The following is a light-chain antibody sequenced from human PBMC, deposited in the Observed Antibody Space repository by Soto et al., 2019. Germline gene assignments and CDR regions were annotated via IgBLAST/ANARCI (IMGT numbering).Light chain of an antibody. J-gene: IGKJ1*01. CDR3: QQYGSSPET. Sequence: EIELTQSPGTLSLSPGERATLSCRASQSVSSAYLAWYQQKPGQAPRLLIYDVSSRDTGIPDRFSGSGSGTDFTLTVSRLEPEDFAVYYCQQYGSSPETFGQGTKVEIK. CDR2: DVS. CDR1: QSVSSAY. V-gene: IGKV3-20*01.